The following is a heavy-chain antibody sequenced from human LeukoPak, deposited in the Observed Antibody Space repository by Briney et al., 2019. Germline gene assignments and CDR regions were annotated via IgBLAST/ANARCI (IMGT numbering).Heavy chain of an antibody. CDR1: GYTFTNYG. CDR3: ARAHSVVVPAAIPKYYYYGVDV. Sequence: ASVKVSCKASGYTFTNYGISWVRQAPGQGLEWMGWISVYNGNTNYAQKLQGRVTMTTDTSTSTAYMELRSLRSDDTAVYYCARAHSVVVPAAIPKYYYYGVDVWGRGTTVTVSS. CDR2: ISVYNGNT. J-gene: IGHJ6*02. D-gene: IGHD2-2*01. V-gene: IGHV1-18*01.